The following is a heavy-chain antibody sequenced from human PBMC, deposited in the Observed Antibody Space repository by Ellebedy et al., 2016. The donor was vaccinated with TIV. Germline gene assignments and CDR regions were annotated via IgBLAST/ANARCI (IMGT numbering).Heavy chain of an antibody. CDR2: INQEGSDK. V-gene: IGHV3-7*01. J-gene: IGHJ4*02. Sequence: GESLKISCAASGFAFTTCAMSWVRQAPGKGLEWVANINQEGSDKSYVDSVKGRFTIFRDNAKSSLYLQMNSLRAEDTAVYYCARGGATSSRYWRNWGQGALVTVSS. CDR3: ARGGATSSRYWRN. CDR1: GFAFTTCA. D-gene: IGHD2-2*01.